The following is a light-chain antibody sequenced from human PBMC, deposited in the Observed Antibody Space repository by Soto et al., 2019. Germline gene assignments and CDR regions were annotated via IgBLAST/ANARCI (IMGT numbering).Light chain of an antibody. V-gene: IGLV1-44*01. Sequence: QSVLTQPPSASGTPGQRVTISCSGSRSNIGSNTVNWYQQLPGTAPKLPIYSNNQRPSGVPDRFSGSKSGTSASLAISGLQSEDEADYYCAAWDDSLNGYAFGTGTKVTVL. CDR2: SNN. CDR3: AAWDDSLNGYA. J-gene: IGLJ1*01. CDR1: RSNIGSNT.